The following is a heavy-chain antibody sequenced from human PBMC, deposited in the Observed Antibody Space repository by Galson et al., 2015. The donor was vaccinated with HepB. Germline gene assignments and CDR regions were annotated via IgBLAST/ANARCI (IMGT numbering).Heavy chain of an antibody. CDR1: GFTFSSYG. CDR2: ISYDGSNK. V-gene: IGHV3-30*18. Sequence: SLRLSCAASGFTFSSYGMHWVRQAPGKGLEWVAVISYDGSNKYYADSVKGRFTISRDNSKNTLYLQMNSLRAEDTAVYYCANGGLRWSHGNYWGQGTLVTVSA. J-gene: IGHJ4*02. CDR3: ANGGLRWSHGNY. D-gene: IGHD4-23*01.